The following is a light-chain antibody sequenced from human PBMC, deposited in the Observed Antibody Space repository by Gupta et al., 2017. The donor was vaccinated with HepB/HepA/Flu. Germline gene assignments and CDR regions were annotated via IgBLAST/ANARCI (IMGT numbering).Light chain of an antibody. CDR1: QSISSY. Sequence: DIQMTQSPSSLSASVGDRVTITCRASQSISSYLNWYQQKPGKAPNLLIYAASTLQSGVPSRFSGSGSGTDFTLTISSLQPEDFATYYCQQSYNTPHTFGDGTKVDIK. J-gene: IGKJ3*01. V-gene: IGKV1-39*01. CDR2: AAS. CDR3: QQSYNTPHT.